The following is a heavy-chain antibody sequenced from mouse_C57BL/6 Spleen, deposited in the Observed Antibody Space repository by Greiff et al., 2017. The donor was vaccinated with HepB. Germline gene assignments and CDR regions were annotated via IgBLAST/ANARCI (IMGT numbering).Heavy chain of an antibody. J-gene: IGHJ1*03. CDR3: ASPNDGYFHWYFDV. CDR2: INPSNGGT. CDR1: GYTFTSYW. D-gene: IGHD2-3*01. V-gene: IGHV1-53*01. Sequence: VQLQQPGTELVKPGASVKLSCKASGYTFTSYWMHWVKQRPGQGLEWIGNINPSNGGTNYNEKFKSKATLTVDKSSSTAYMQRSSLTSEDSSVYYSASPNDGYFHWYFDVWGTGTTVTVSS.